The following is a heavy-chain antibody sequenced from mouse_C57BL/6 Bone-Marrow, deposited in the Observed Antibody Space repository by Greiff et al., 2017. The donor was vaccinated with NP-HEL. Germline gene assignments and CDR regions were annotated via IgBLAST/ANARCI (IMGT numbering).Heavy chain of an antibody. V-gene: IGHV1-80*01. Sequence: VQVVESGAELVKPGASVKISCKASGYAFSSSWMNWVKQRPGKGLEWIGQIYPGDGDTNYNGKFKGKATLTADKSSSTAYMQLSSLTSEDSAVYFCARYYGSSYCFDYWGQGTTLTVSS. J-gene: IGHJ2*01. CDR2: IYPGDGDT. CDR3: ARYYGSSYCFDY. CDR1: GYAFSSSW. D-gene: IGHD1-1*01.